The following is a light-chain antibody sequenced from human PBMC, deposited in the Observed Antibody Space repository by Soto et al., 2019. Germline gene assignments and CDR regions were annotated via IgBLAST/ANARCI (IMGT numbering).Light chain of an antibody. J-gene: IGKJ5*01. CDR3: QQYNSYPLT. CDR1: QSISNL. V-gene: IGKV1-5*03. CDR2: KAS. Sequence: DIQMTQSPSTLSASVGDRVTITCRASQSISNLLAWYQQKPGRAPTLLIYKASTLESGVPSRFSGSGSGTEFTLNISSLQPDDFATYYCQQYNSYPLTFGQGTRLDI.